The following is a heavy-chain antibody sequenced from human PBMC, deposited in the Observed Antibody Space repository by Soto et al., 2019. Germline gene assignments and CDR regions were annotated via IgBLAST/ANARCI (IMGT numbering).Heavy chain of an antibody. J-gene: IGHJ4*02. CDR1: ENTLTELT. CDR3: AADRKIVGTIGAFAF. CDR2: SAPEEGEP. D-gene: IGHD1-26*01. Sequence: GASVKVSCKVPENTLTELTIDWLRQAPGKGLEWMGRSAPEEGEPIYPQKFQGRVSMTEDPSTDTAYMELTSLRFEDTAVYFCAADRKIVGTIGAFAFWGQGTLVTVSS. V-gene: IGHV1-24*01.